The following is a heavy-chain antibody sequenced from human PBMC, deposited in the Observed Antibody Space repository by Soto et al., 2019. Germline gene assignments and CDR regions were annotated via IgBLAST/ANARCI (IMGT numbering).Heavy chain of an antibody. V-gene: IGHV1-18*01. CDR1: GYTFTSYG. CDR2: ISAYNGNT. J-gene: IGHJ4*02. D-gene: IGHD1-26*01. Sequence: ASVKVSCKASGYTFTSYGISWVRQAPGQGLEWMGWISAYNGNTNYAQKLQGRVTMTTDTSTSTAYMELRSLRSDDTAVYYCARDLSSGSYYVEPNFDYWGQGTLVTVSS. CDR3: ARDLSSGSYYVEPNFDY.